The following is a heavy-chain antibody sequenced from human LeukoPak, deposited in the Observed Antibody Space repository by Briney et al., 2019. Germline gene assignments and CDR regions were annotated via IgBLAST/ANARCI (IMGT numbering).Heavy chain of an antibody. V-gene: IGHV3-23*01. Sequence: PGGSLRLSCAGSGFSFSNYAMSWVRQAPGEGLEWVSFISGPATSTYYADSVKGRFTISRDNSKNTLYLQMNSLKTEDTAVYYCTTDRLLRYFDWLSEAFDIWGQGTMVTVSS. CDR1: GFSFSNYA. J-gene: IGHJ3*02. D-gene: IGHD3-9*01. CDR3: TTDRLLRYFDWLSEAFDI. CDR2: ISGPATST.